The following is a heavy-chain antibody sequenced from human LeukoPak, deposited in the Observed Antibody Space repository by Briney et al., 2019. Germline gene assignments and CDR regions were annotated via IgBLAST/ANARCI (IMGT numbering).Heavy chain of an antibody. CDR2: ISSSSSER. D-gene: IGHD3-3*01. CDR1: GFTFSSYS. CDR3: ASLPTIFGVVPWFDP. J-gene: IGHJ5*02. V-gene: IGHV3-21*01. Sequence: GGXLRLSCAASGFTFSSYSMNWVRQAPGKGLEGVSSISSSSSERYYADSVKGRLTISRDKAKNSLYLQMNSLRAEDTAVYYCASLPTIFGVVPWFDPWGQGTLVTVSS.